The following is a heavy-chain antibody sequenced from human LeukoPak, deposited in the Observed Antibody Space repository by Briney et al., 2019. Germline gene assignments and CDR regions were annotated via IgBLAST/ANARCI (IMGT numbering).Heavy chain of an antibody. CDR2: MSGSGGST. Sequence: GGSLRLSCAASGFTFSNYGMHWVRQAPGKGLEWVSIMSGSGGSTYYADSVKGRFTISRDNSKNSLYLQMNSLRAEDTALYYCAKAHNSGYYYAFDYWGQGTLVTVSS. J-gene: IGHJ4*02. CDR3: AKAHNSGYYYAFDY. D-gene: IGHD3-22*01. V-gene: IGHV3-23*01. CDR1: GFTFSNYG.